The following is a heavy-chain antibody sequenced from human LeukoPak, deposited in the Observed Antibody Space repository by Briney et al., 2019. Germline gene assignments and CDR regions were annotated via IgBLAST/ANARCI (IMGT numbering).Heavy chain of an antibody. J-gene: IGHJ6*02. V-gene: IGHV3-30-3*01. CDR2: ISHDGGKQ. D-gene: IGHD6-19*01. CDR3: ARIQCVGACQWVGGVLDV. CDR1: GFTFSSYA. Sequence: GGSLRLSCAASGFTFSSYATHWVRQAPGKGLEWLAVISHDGGKQYYADSGKGRFTISRDNSKSTLYVQMSSLRTDDTAVYYCARIQCVGACQWVGGVLDVWGQGTTVTVSS.